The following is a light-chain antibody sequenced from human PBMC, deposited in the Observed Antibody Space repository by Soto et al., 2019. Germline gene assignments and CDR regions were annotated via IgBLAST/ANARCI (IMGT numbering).Light chain of an antibody. V-gene: IGKV3-11*01. CDR2: DAS. J-gene: IGKJ1*01. CDR3: QQRSNWWT. Sequence: EIVLTQSPATLSLSPGERATLSCRASQSVSSYLAWYQQKPGQDPRLLIYDASNRATGIPARFSGSGSGTDFTLTISSLEPEDVAVYYCQQRSNWWTFGQGTKVEIK. CDR1: QSVSSY.